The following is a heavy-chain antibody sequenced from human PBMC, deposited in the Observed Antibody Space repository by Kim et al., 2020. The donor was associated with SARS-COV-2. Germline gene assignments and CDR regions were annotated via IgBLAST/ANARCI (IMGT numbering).Heavy chain of an antibody. V-gene: IGHV1-3*01. CDR3: ARQGYWYFDL. J-gene: IGHJ2*01. Sequence: KTKYSQQFKGRVTITRDTSAGTAYMELSSLRSEDTAVYYCARQGYWYFDLWGRGTLVTVSS. CDR2: KT.